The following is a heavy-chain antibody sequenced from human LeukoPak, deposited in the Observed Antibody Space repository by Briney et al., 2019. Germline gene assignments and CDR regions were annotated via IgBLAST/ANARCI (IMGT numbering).Heavy chain of an antibody. CDR1: GGSISSGGYS. V-gene: IGHV4-61*02. CDR3: ARGDDVSGWVY. Sequence: SETLSLTCAVSGGSISSGGYSWSWIRQPAGEGLEWIGRIYTSGSTNYNPSLKSRVTISVDTSKNQFSLKLSSVTAADTAVYYCARGDDVSGWVYWGQGTLVTVSS. J-gene: IGHJ4*02. CDR2: IYTSGST. D-gene: IGHD6-19*01.